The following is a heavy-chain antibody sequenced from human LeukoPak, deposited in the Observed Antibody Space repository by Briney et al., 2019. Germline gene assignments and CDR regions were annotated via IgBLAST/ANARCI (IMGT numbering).Heavy chain of an antibody. D-gene: IGHD5-24*01. V-gene: IGHV3-48*03. Sequence: GGSLRLSCAASGFTFSSYDMNWLRQAPGKGLEWDSYISTSGSNIYYADSVKGRFTISRDNAKNTLYLQMNSLRAEDTAVYYCAKDVERATVFHFDYWGQGTLVTVSS. CDR1: GFTFSSYD. CDR3: AKDVERATVFHFDY. CDR2: ISTSGSNI. J-gene: IGHJ4*02.